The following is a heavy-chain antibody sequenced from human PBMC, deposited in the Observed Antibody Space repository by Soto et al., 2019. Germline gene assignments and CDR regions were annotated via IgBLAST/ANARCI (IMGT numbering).Heavy chain of an antibody. V-gene: IGHV3-30*03. CDR1: GFTFSSYG. J-gene: IGHJ4*02. CDR3: XXXXLXLKG. Sequence: VQLVESGGGVVQPGRSLRLSCAASGFTFSSYGMHWVRQAPGKGLGWVAVISYDGSNKYYAESVKGRFTISRDNSKNTLYLQMNSLRAEDTXXXXXXXXXLXLKGWGQGTLVTVSS. D-gene: IGHD2-8*01. CDR2: ISYDGSNK.